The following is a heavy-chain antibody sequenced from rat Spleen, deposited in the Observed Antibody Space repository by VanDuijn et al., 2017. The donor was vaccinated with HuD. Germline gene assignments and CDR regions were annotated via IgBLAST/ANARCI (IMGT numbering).Heavy chain of an antibody. CDR3: AKDMGYTTDYCFDY. CDR2: ISTGVGNT. J-gene: IGHJ2*01. CDR1: GFTFSNCD. V-gene: IGHV5S13*01. D-gene: IGHD1-6*01. Sequence: EVQLVESGGGLVQPGRSLKLSCAASGFTFSNCDMAWVRQAPTKGLEWVAYISTGVGNTYYRDSVKGRFTISRDNAKNTLYLQMDSLRSEDTATYYCAKDMGYTTDYCFDYWGQGVMVTVSS.